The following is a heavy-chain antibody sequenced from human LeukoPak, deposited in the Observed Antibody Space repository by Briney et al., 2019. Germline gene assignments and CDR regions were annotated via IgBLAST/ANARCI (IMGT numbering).Heavy chain of an antibody. J-gene: IGHJ3*02. CDR2: ISGSGGST. V-gene: IGHV3-23*01. CDR3: AKGVTYYYDSSGSCAFDI. CDR1: GFTFSSYA. D-gene: IGHD3-22*01. Sequence: PGASLRLSCAASGFTFSSYAMSWVRQAPGRGLEWVSAISGSGGSTYYADSVKGRFTISRDNSKNTLYLQMNSLRAEDTAVYYCAKGVTYYYDSSGSCAFDIWGQGTMVTVSS.